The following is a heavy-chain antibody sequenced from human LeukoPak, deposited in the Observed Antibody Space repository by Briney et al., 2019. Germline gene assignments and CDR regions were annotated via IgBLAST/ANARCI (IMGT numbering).Heavy chain of an antibody. J-gene: IGHJ4*02. CDR3: AVQVRYGEMTDPGY. CDR1: GFSLRNLA. Sequence: GGSLRLSCAASGFSLRNLAVHWIRQAQGKWPHWVSASGRTYSKYYADSMEGRVAVSRDSTKNSVFLEIDRLKVGDTAVYYCAVQVRYGEMTDPGYWGQGTPVAVSS. V-gene: IGHV3-69-1*01. D-gene: IGHD3-10*01. CDR2: SGRTYSK.